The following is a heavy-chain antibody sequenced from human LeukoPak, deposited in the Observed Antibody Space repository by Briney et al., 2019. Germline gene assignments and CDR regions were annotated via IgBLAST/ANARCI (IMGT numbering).Heavy chain of an antibody. CDR2: INPNSGGT. J-gene: IGHJ4*02. CDR1: GYTFSGYY. V-gene: IGHV1-2*02. D-gene: IGHD2-15*01. CDR3: ARDWVVAANDY. Sequence: ASVKVSCKASGYTFSGYYIHWVRQAPGQGLEWMGWINPNSGGTNYAQKFQGRVTMTRDTSISTAYMELSRLRSDDTAVYYCARDWVVAANDYWGQGTLVTVSS.